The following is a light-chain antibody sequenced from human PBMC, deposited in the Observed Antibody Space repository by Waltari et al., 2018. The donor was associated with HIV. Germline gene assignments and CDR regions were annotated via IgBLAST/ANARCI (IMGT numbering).Light chain of an antibody. V-gene: IGLV2-14*03. CDR3: SSYTNRDTVV. Sequence: QSALSQPASVSGSFGQSLTISCTGTSRDVGGYQYVSWYQQQPGQAPKLLISEVSNRPSGVSSRFSGSKSGNTASLTIFWLQAEDEADYYCSSYTNRDTVVFGGGTKLTVV. CDR1: SRDVGGYQY. CDR2: EVS. J-gene: IGLJ2*01.